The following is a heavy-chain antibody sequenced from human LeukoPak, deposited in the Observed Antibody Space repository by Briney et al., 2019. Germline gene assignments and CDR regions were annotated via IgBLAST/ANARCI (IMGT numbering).Heavy chain of an antibody. V-gene: IGHV4-38-2*02. J-gene: IGHJ6*03. CDR2: IYHSGST. CDR1: GYSISSGYY. Sequence: SETLSLTCTVSGYSISSGYYWGWIRQPPGKGLEWIGSIYHSGSTYYNPSLKSRVTISVDTSKNQFSLKLGSVTAADTAVYYCARVVKGYYYMDVWGKGTTVTVSS. CDR3: ARVVKGYYYMDV. D-gene: IGHD2-21*01.